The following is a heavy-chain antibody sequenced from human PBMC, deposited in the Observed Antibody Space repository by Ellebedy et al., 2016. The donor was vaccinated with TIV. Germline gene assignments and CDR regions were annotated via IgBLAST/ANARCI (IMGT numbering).Heavy chain of an antibody. V-gene: IGHV3-23*01. Sequence: PGGSLRLSCAASGFTFSNYGMHWVRQAPGKGLEWVSAISGNGGSTHYEDSVKGRFTVSRDNSKNTLYLQMNSLRAEDTAVYYCAKGTWIQLWLGYWGQGTLVTVSS. CDR1: GFTFSNYG. J-gene: IGHJ4*02. CDR2: ISGNGGST. CDR3: AKGTWIQLWLGY. D-gene: IGHD5-18*01.